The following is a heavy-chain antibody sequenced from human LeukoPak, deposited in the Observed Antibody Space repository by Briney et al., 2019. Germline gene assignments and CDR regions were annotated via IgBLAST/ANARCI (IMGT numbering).Heavy chain of an antibody. CDR2: ISGGGATT. CDR3: AKEYCSSTSCYHPLNYGMDV. Sequence: GGSLRLSCAASGFTFSSYAMSWVRRAPGKGLEWVSDISGGGATTFYADSVKGRFTISRDNSKNTLYLQLSSLRAEDTAVYYCAKEYCSSTSCYHPLNYGMDVWGQGTTVTVSS. V-gene: IGHV3-23*01. J-gene: IGHJ6*02. CDR1: GFTFSSYA. D-gene: IGHD2-2*01.